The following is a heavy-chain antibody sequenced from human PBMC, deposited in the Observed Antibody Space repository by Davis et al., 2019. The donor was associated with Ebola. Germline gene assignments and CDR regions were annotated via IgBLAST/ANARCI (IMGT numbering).Heavy chain of an antibody. CDR2: ISYDGSNK. CDR3: AKGGYDFWSGDYYYYYYGMDV. D-gene: IGHD3-3*01. V-gene: IGHV3-30*18. Sequence: GESLKISCAASGFTFSNYGMHWVRQAPGKGLEWVAVISYDGSNKYYADSVKGRFTISRDNSKNTLYLQMNSLRAEDTAVYYCAKGGYDFWSGDYYYYYYGMDVWGQGTTVTVSS. J-gene: IGHJ6*02. CDR1: GFTFSNYG.